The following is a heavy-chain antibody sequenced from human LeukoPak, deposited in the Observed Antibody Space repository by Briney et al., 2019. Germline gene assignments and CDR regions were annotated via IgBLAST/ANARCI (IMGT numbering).Heavy chain of an antibody. Sequence: GRSLRLSCAASGFTFSSYGMHWVRQAPGKGLEWVAVISYDGSNKYYADSVKGRFTISRDNSKNTLYLQMNSLRAEDMAVYYCAKEFYGDYADAFDIWGQGTMVTVSS. J-gene: IGHJ3*02. CDR2: ISYDGSNK. D-gene: IGHD4-17*01. V-gene: IGHV3-30*18. CDR3: AKEFYGDYADAFDI. CDR1: GFTFSSYG.